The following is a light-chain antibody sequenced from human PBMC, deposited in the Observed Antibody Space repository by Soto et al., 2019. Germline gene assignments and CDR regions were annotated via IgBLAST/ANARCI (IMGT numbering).Light chain of an antibody. CDR2: AAS. J-gene: IGKJ1*01. CDR1: QGIRKD. CDR3: LQDYNCPRT. Sequence: AIQLTQSPPSLSASVGDRVTITCRASQGIRKDLAWYQQRPGQAPNLLIYAASTLQFGVPSRFSGSGSGTDFTLTINSLQPEDFATYFCLQDYNCPRTFGQGTKVEI. V-gene: IGKV1-6*01.